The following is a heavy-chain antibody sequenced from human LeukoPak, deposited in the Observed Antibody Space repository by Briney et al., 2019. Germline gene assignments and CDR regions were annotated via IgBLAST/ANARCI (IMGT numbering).Heavy chain of an antibody. CDR3: AKVVDNLDF. Sequence: PGGSLRLSCAASGFTFRFYAMSWVRQSPGRGLEWVSAISGSGGSTYFADSVKGRFTISRDDSKNTLYLQMNSLRAEDTAVYYCAKVVDNLDFWGQGTLVTVSS. CDR2: ISGSGGST. V-gene: IGHV3-23*01. D-gene: IGHD2-15*01. J-gene: IGHJ4*02. CDR1: GFTFRFYA.